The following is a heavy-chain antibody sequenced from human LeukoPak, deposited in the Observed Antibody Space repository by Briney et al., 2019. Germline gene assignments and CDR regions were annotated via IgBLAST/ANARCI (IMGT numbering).Heavy chain of an antibody. CDR1: GLILTSYA. Sequence: GGSLRLSCAASGLILTSYAMSWVRQAAGEWLGWVSAISGSGGNTYTADSVKGRFTISRAISKTTLYLQMNSLRAEDTAVYYCARGSKTAGTIYSFDYWGQGTLVTVSS. CDR3: ARGSKTAGTIYSFDY. CDR2: ISGSGGNT. J-gene: IGHJ4*02. D-gene: IGHD6-13*01. V-gene: IGHV3-23*01.